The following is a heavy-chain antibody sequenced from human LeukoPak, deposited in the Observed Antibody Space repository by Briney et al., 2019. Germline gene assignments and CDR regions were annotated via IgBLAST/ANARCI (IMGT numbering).Heavy chain of an antibody. J-gene: IGHJ5*02. CDR3: ARVMTTVTNGWFDP. D-gene: IGHD4-17*01. CDR1: GFTFSSYS. V-gene: IGHV3-21*01. Sequence: GGSLRLSCAASGFTFSSYSMNWVRQAPGKGLEWVSPISSSRSYIYYADSVKGRFTISRENAKHSLYPQMNSVRAEDTAVYYCARVMTTVTNGWFDPWGQGNLVTVSS. CDR2: ISSSRSYI.